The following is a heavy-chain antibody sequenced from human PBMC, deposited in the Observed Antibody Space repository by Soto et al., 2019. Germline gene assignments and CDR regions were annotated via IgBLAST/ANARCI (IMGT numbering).Heavy chain of an antibody. CDR1: GYTFTSYA. CDR3: ARSANGIMSGGSCYYY. J-gene: IGHJ4*02. CDR2: INAGNGNT. V-gene: IGHV1-3*01. D-gene: IGHD2-15*01. Sequence: GASVKVSCKASGYTFTSYAMHWVRQAPGQRLEWMGWINAGNGNTKYSQKFQGRVTITRDTSASTAYMELSSLRSEDTAVYYCARSANGIMSGGSCYYYWGQGTLVTVSS.